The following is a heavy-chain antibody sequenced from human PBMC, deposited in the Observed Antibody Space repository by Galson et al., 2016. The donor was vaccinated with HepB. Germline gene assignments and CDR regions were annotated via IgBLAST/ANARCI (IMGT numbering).Heavy chain of an antibody. Sequence: LRLSCAASGFPFSSYLMHWVRQAPGKGLVWVSRVNSDGSSTSYADSVKGRFTISKDNAKNTLYLQMNSLRAEDTAVYFCAREGYGPLYYYFYYMDVWGKGTTVTVSS. CDR2: VNSDGSST. CDR3: AREGYGPLYYYFYYMDV. D-gene: IGHD5-18*01. CDR1: GFPFSSYL. J-gene: IGHJ6*03. V-gene: IGHV3-74*01.